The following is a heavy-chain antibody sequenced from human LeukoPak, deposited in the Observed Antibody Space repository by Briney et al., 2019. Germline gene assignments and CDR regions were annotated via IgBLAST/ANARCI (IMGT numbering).Heavy chain of an antibody. V-gene: IGHV3-48*01. D-gene: IGHD2-15*01. CDR3: AREGYCSGSTCPDY. J-gene: IGHJ4*02. CDR2: ISISSSTI. Sequence: GGSLRLSCAVSGFTFSSHNMNWVRQAPGKGLEWVSYISISSSTIYYADFVKGRFTISRDNAKNSLYLQMNSLRAEDTAVYYCAREGYCSGSTCPDYWGQGTLVTVSS. CDR1: GFTFSSHN.